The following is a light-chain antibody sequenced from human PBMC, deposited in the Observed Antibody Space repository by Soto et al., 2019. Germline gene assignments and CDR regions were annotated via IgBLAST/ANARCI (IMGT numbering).Light chain of an antibody. Sequence: IQLTQSPSSLSASVGDRVTITCRASQAISSYLAWYQQKPGRAPNLLIYGASTLQSGVPSRFSGSGSGTDFTLTISSLQPEDFATYYCQQINSYPRTFGQGTKVEIK. V-gene: IGKV1-9*01. CDR3: QQINSYPRT. CDR2: GAS. J-gene: IGKJ1*01. CDR1: QAISSY.